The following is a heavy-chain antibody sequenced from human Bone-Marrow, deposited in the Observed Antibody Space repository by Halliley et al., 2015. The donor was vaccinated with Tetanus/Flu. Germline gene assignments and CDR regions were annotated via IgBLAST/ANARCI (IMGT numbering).Heavy chain of an antibody. J-gene: IGHJ6*02. CDR3: ARGGEGVSGTLEYSYYGMDV. CDR1: GDSISSYY. Sequence: LRLSCTVSGDSISSYYWSWVRQSPGRGLEWIASMYATGNTHYNPSLKSRVTISVDTPKSQFFLKVNSLTAADTAVYYCARGGEGVSGTLEYSYYGMDVWGQGTTVTVSS. CDR2: MYATGNT. D-gene: IGHD3-10*01. V-gene: IGHV4-4*08.